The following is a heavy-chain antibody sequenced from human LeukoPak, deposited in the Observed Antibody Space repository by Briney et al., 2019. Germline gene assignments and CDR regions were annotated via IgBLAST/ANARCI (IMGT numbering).Heavy chain of an antibody. J-gene: IGHJ4*02. V-gene: IGHV3-7*01. CDR1: GFTFSDYY. CDR2: IKQDGSEK. CDR3: ARERITYYYDSSGYTFDY. Sequence: GGSLRLSCAASGFTFSDYYMSWIRQAPGKGLEWVANIKQDGSEKYYVDSVKGRFTISRDNAKNSLYLQMNSLRAEDTAVYYCARERITYYYDSSGYTFDYWGQGTLVTVSS. D-gene: IGHD3-22*01.